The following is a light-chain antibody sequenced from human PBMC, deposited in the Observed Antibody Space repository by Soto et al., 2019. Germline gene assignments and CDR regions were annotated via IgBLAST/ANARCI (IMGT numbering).Light chain of an antibody. CDR2: GAS. CDR3: QQYGSSPS. J-gene: IGKJ1*01. CDR1: QSVSSS. Sequence: EIVVTQSPATLSLSPGERATLSCRTSQSVSSSLAWYQHRPGQAPRLLIYGASSRAPGIPDRFSGSGSGTDFTLTISRLEPEDFAVYYCQQYGSSPSFGQGTKVDIK. V-gene: IGKV3-20*01.